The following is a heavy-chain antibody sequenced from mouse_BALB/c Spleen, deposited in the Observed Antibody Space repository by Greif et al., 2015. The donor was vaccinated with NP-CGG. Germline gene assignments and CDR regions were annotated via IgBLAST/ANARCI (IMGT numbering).Heavy chain of an antibody. CDR2: IDPANGNT. D-gene: IGHD1-1*01. J-gene: IGHJ4*01. CDR1: GFNIKDTY. V-gene: IGHV14-3*02. Sequence: VQLQQSGAELVKPGASVKLSCTASGFNIKDTYMHWVKQRPEQGLEWIGRIDPANGNTKYDPKFQGKATITADTSSNTAYLQLSSLTSEDTAVYYCALFTTVVATDAMDYWGQGTSVTVSS. CDR3: ALFTTVVATDAMDY.